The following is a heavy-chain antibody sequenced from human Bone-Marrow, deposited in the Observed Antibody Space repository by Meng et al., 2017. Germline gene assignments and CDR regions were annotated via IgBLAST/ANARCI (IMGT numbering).Heavy chain of an antibody. CDR1: GFTFSSYS. D-gene: IGHD6-19*01. CDR3: AKASTYSSGWSFDY. CDR2: ISSSSSYI. Sequence: GGSLRLSCAASGFTFSSYSMNWVRQAPGKGLEWVSSISSSSSYIYYADSVKGRFTISRDNAKNSLYLQMNSLRAEDTALYYCAKASTYSSGWSFDYWGQGTLVTVSS. V-gene: IGHV3-21*04. J-gene: IGHJ4*02.